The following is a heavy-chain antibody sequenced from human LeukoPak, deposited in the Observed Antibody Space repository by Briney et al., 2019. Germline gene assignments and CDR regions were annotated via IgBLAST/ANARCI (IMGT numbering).Heavy chain of an antibody. CDR1: GGSFSGYY. V-gene: IGHV4-34*09. Sequence: SETLSLTCAVYGGSFSGYYWSWIRQPPGKGLEWIGYIYYSGSTYYNPSLKSRVTISVDTSKNQFSLKLSSVTAADTAVYYCARDRHIVVVIATEDAFDIWGQGTMVSVSS. CDR2: IYYSGST. J-gene: IGHJ3*02. D-gene: IGHD2-21*01. CDR3: ARDRHIVVVIATEDAFDI.